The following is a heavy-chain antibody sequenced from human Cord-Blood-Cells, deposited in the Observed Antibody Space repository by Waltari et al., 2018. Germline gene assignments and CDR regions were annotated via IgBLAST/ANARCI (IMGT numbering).Heavy chain of an antibody. V-gene: IGHV4-31*03. CDR1: GGSISSGGYY. CDR3: ARGEYSGYDFYDY. J-gene: IGHJ4*02. Sequence: QVQLQESGPGLVKPSQTLSLTCTVSGGSISSGGYYWSWIRQNPGKGLEWIGYIYYSGSTYYNPSLKSRVTISVDTSKNQFSLKLSSVTAADTAVYYCARGEYSGYDFYDYWGQGTLVTVSS. CDR2: IYYSGST. D-gene: IGHD5-12*01.